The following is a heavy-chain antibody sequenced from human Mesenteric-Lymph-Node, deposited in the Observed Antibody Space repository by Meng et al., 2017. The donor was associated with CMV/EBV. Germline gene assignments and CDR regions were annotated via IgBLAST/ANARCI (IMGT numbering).Heavy chain of an antibody. J-gene: IGHJ6*02. CDR2: IRGSGTET. CDR1: GFTFSNYA. CDR3: ARALLRFLEWPWVYYYYGMDV. D-gene: IGHD3-3*01. V-gene: IGHV3-23*01. Sequence: GGSLRLSCVASGFTFSNYAMKWVRQAPGKGLEWVSVIRGSGTETYYADSVKGRFTISRDNSKNTVYLQMNSLRAEDTAVYYCARALLRFLEWPWVYYYYGMDVWGQGTTVTVSS.